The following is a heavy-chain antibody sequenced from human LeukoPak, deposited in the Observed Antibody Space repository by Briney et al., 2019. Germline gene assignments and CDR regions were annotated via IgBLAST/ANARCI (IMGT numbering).Heavy chain of an antibody. J-gene: IGHJ6*03. CDR2: MNPNSGNT. V-gene: IGHV1-8*01. CDR1: GYTFTSYD. D-gene: IGHD3-9*01. CDR3: ARGGYYDILTGYYPPTTYYYYYMDV. Sequence: GASVKVSCKASGYTFTSYDINWVRQATGQGLEWMGWMNPNSGNTGYAQKFQGRVTMTRNTSISTAYMELSSLRSEDTAVYYCARGGYYDILTGYYPPTTYYYYYMDVWGKGTTVTISS.